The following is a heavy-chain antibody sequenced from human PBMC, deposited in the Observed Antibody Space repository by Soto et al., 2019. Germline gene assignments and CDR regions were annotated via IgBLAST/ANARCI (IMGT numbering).Heavy chain of an antibody. J-gene: IGHJ4*02. CDR1: GFTFRSYS. CDR2: ISSSSTSI. Sequence: EVQLVESGGGLVKPGGSLRLSCAASGFTFRSYSMNWVRQAPGKGLEWVSSISSSSTSIYYADSVKGRFTISRDNAKNSHYLQMNSLRAEDTAVYYCARDQDILTSFDYWGQGTLVTVSS. D-gene: IGHD3-9*01. CDR3: ARDQDILTSFDY. V-gene: IGHV3-21*01.